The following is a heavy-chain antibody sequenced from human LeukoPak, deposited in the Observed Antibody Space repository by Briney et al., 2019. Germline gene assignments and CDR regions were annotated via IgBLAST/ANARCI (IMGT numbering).Heavy chain of an antibody. CDR1: GFTFSSYW. CDR3: ARGHPYCSGGSCFFDY. V-gene: IGHV3-74*01. J-gene: IGHJ4*02. CDR2: INTDGSST. D-gene: IGHD2-15*01. Sequence: GGSLRLSCAASGFTFSSYWMHWVRQAPGKGLVWVSRINTDGSSTSYADSVKGRFTISRDNAKNTLYLQMNSLRAEDTAVYYCARGHPYCSGGSCFFDYWGQGTLVTVSS.